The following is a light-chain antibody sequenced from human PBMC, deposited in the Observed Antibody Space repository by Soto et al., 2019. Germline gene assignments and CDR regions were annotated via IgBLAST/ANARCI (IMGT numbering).Light chain of an antibody. J-gene: IGLJ2*01. V-gene: IGLV1-40*01. CDR1: SSNIGAGYD. CDR2: GNS. Sequence: QAVLTQPPSVSGAPGQRVTISCTGSSSNIGAGYDVHWYQQLPGTAPKLLIYGNSNRPSGVPDRFSGSKSVTSASLAITGLQAEDEADYYCQYYDSSLDVVFGGGTKVTVL. CDR3: QYYDSSLDVV.